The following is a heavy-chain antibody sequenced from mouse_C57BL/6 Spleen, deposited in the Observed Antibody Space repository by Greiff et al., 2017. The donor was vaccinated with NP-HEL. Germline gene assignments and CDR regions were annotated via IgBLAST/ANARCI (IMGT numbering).Heavy chain of an antibody. CDR2: IDPANGNT. D-gene: IGHD2-3*01. V-gene: IGHV14-3*01. Sequence: VQLQQSVAELVRPGASVKLSCTASGFTIKNTYMHWVKQRPEQGLEWIGRIDPANGNTKYAPTFQGKATITADTSSNTAYLQLSSLTSEDTAIYSCARDGYPNYFDYWGQGTTLTVSS. CDR3: ARDGYPNYFDY. CDR1: GFTIKNTY. J-gene: IGHJ2*01.